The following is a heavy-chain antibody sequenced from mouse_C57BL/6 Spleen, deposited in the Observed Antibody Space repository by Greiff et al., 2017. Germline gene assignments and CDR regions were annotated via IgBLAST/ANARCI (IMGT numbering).Heavy chain of an antibody. D-gene: IGHD2-4*01. CDR3: AREGIPIYYDDGWGADY. J-gene: IGHJ4*01. CDR2: INPNYGTT. CDR1: GYSFTDYN. V-gene: IGHV1-39*01. Sequence: VQLQQSGPELVKPGASVKISCKASGYSFTDYNMNWVKQSNGKSLEWIGVINPNYGTTSYNQKFKGKATLTVDQSSSTAYMQLNSLTSEDSAVYYWAREGIPIYYDDGWGADYWGQGTSVTVSS.